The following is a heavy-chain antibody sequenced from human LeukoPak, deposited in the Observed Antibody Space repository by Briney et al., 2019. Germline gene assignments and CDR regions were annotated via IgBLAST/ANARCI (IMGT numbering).Heavy chain of an antibody. CDR2: IIPIFGTA. D-gene: IGHD1-26*01. Sequence: SVKVSCKASGGTFSSYAISWVRQAPGQGLEWMGGIIPIFGTANYAQKFQGRVTITADESTSTAYMELSSLRSEDTAVHYCARGVPRKGSPLLPMPRAFDIWGQGTMVTVSS. CDR3: ARGVPRKGSPLLPMPRAFDI. CDR1: GGTFSSYA. V-gene: IGHV1-69*13. J-gene: IGHJ3*02.